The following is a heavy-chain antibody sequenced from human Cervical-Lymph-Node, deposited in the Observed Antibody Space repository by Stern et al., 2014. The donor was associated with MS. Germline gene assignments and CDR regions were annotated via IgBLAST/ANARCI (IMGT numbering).Heavy chain of an antibody. V-gene: IGHV4-59*01. D-gene: IGHD6-19*01. CDR2: IYYSGST. CDR1: GGSISSYY. CDR3: ARSYALAGSVLDY. Sequence: QLQLQESGPGLVKPSETLSLTCTVSGGSISSYYWSWIRQPPGNGLEWIGYIYYSGSTNYNPSLKSRVTISIDMSKKQFSLKLTSVTAADTAVYYCARSYALAGSVLDYGGQGTLVTVPS. J-gene: IGHJ4*02.